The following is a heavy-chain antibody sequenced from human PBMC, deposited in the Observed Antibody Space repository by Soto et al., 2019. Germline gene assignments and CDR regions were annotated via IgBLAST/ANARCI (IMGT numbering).Heavy chain of an antibody. CDR2: LTGSSSNI. D-gene: IGHD3-10*01. CDR3: ANGRATYGLLTHDY. J-gene: IGHJ4*02. Sequence: AGGSLRLFCAASGFSFRNYAMSWVRQAPGKGLEWISTLTGSSSNIYYADSVKGRFAISRDNSRNTLYLQMNSLTAEDTAVYYCANGRATYGLLTHDYWGQGTLVTVSS. V-gene: IGHV3-23*01. CDR1: GFSFRNYA.